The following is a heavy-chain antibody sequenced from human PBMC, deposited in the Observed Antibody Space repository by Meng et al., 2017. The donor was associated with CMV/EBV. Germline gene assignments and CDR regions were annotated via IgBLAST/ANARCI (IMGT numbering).Heavy chain of an antibody. CDR2: INHSGST. Sequence: GSLRLSCAVYGGSFSGYYWSWIRQPPGKGLEWIGEINHSGSTYYNPSLKSRVTISVDTSKNQFSLKLSSVTAADTAVYYCARRAAAGIGYYYGMDVWGQGTTVTVSS. D-gene: IGHD6-13*01. CDR1: GGSFSGYY. V-gene: IGHV4-34*01. J-gene: IGHJ6*02. CDR3: ARRAAAGIGYYYGMDV.